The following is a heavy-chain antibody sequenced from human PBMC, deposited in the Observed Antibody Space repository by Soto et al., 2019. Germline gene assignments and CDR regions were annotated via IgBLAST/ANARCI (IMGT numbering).Heavy chain of an antibody. V-gene: IGHV1-2*04. D-gene: IGHD2-2*01. J-gene: IGHJ4*02. Sequence: ASVKVSCKASGYTFTGYYMHWVRQAPGQGLEWMGWINPNSGGTNYAQKFQGWVTMTRDTSISTAYMELSRLRSDDTAVYYCARALFFCSSTSCYPPGSFDYWGQETLVTVPS. CDR2: INPNSGGT. CDR3: ARALFFCSSTSCYPPGSFDY. CDR1: GYTFTGYY.